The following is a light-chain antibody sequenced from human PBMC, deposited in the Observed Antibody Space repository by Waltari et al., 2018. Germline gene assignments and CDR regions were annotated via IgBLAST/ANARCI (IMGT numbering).Light chain of an antibody. V-gene: IGKV1-39*01. CDR2: EAS. CDR3: QQSYSTPLA. J-gene: IGKJ4*01. CDR1: HSIGIY. Sequence: DIQMTQSPSSLSASVGNRVTITCRASHSIGIYLNWYQQKQGKAPKLLIYEASNLQGGAPPRFSGSGSGTDFTLIISSLQPEDFATYYFQQSYSTPLAFGGGTKVEMK.